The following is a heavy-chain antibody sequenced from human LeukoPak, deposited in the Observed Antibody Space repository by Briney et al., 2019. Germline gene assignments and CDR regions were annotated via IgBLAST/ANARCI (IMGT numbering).Heavy chain of an antibody. V-gene: IGHV3-21*04. CDR2: ISSSSSYI. Sequence: GGSLRLSCAASGFTFSSYSMNWVRQAPGKGLEWVSSISSSSSYIYYADSVKGRFTISRDNAKNTLYLQMDSLRGEDAAVYYCAKDFRIGYSAHFDYWGQGALVTVSS. D-gene: IGHD2-21*01. CDR1: GFTFSSYS. J-gene: IGHJ4*02. CDR3: AKDFRIGYSAHFDY.